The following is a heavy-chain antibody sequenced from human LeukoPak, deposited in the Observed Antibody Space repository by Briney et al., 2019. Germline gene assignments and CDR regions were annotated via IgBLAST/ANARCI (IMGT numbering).Heavy chain of an antibody. Sequence: PGGSLRLSCAASKFTFSSYNMNWVRQAPGKGLEWVSSISSSSYYIYYADSVKGRFTISRDNANNSLYLQINSLRAEDAAVYYCARDRRHYYDSSGYPTDAFDVWGQGTMVTVSS. CDR3: ARDRRHYYDSSGYPTDAFDV. CDR1: KFTFSSYN. D-gene: IGHD3-22*01. J-gene: IGHJ3*01. V-gene: IGHV3-21*01. CDR2: ISSSSYYI.